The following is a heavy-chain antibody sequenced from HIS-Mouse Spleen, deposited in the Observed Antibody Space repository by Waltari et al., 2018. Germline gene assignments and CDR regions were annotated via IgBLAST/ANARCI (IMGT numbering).Heavy chain of an antibody. V-gene: IGHV4-59*01. J-gene: IGHJ2*01. Sequence: QVQLQESGPGLVKPSETLSLTCPVSGGSISSYHWIWIRQPPGKGLEWIGYYSGSTNYNPSLKSRVTISVDTSKNQFSLKLSSVTAADTAVYYCARASRDLLLPRYFDLWGRGTLVTVSS. CDR1: GGSISSYH. CDR2: YYSGST. CDR3: ARASRDLLLPRYFDL.